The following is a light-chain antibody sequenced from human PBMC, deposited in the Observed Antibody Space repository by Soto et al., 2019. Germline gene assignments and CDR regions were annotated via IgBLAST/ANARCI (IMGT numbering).Light chain of an antibody. CDR1: SSNIGSDY. J-gene: IGLJ2*01. CDR2: ENN. V-gene: IGLV1-51*02. Sequence: SVLTQPPSVSAAPGQKVTISCSGSSSNIGSDYVSWYQQLPGTAPKLLIYENNKRPSGIPDRFSGSKSGTSATLGITGLQTGDEADYYCAAWDKSLSGGVFGGGTKLTVL. CDR3: AAWDKSLSGGV.